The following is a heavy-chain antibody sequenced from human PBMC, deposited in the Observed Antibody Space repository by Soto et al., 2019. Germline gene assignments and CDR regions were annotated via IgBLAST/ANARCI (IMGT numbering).Heavy chain of an antibody. CDR3: ARGDYDVLNGYYPLDF. CDR1: GYTLTSYY. Sequence: ASVKVSCKASGYTLTSYYMHWVRQAPGQGLAWMGIINPSGGSTSYAQNYQGRITMTSDTSTTTVYMELSSLRSEDTAVYFCARGDYDVLNGYYPLDFWGQGTLVTVSS. CDR2: INPSGGST. J-gene: IGHJ4*02. V-gene: IGHV1-46*01. D-gene: IGHD3-9*01.